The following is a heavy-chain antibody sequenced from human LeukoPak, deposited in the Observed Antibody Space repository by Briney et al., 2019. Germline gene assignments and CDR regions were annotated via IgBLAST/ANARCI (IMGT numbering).Heavy chain of an antibody. D-gene: IGHD3-22*01. J-gene: IGHJ4*02. CDR3: ASPHYDSSGYLAY. V-gene: IGHV1-18*01. CDR1: GYTFTSYG. Sequence: GASVKVSCKASGYTFTSYGISWVRQAPGQGLEWMGWISAYNGNTNYAQKFQGRVTITTDESTSTAYMELSSLRSEDTAVYYCASPHYDSSGYLAYWGQGTLVTVSS. CDR2: ISAYNGNT.